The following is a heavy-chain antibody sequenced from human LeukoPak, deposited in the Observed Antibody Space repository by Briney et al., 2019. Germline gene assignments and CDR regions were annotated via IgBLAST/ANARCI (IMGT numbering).Heavy chain of an antibody. Sequence: PGGSLRLSCAASGFTFSNDWMHWVRQEAGRGLVWVARIKSDGVSADYADSVKGRFTVSRDNAKKMVFLQMNSPRAEDTALYYCVRDNYFSVDVWGQGTTVTVSS. J-gene: IGHJ6*02. D-gene: IGHD2/OR15-2a*01. CDR2: IKSDGVSA. CDR3: VRDNYFSVDV. V-gene: IGHV3-74*01. CDR1: GFTFSNDW.